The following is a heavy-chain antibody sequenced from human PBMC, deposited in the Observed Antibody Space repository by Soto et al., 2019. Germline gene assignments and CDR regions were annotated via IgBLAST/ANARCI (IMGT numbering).Heavy chain of an antibody. J-gene: IGHJ4*02. CDR3: ARGRYGDY. D-gene: IGHD1-1*01. Sequence: QVHLVQSGAEVKKPGASVTDSCKGSGYAFTTYGITWGRQAPGQGLEWMGWISAHNGNTNYAQKLQGRVTVTRDTSTRTAYMELRSLRSDDTAVYYCARGRYGDYWGQGALVTVSS. V-gene: IGHV1-18*01. CDR2: ISAHNGNT. CDR1: GYAFTTYG.